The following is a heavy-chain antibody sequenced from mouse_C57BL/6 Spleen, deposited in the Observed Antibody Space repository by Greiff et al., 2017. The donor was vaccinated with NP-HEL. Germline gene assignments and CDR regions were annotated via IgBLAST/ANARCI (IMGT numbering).Heavy chain of an antibody. D-gene: IGHD1-1*01. CDR2: INPNNGGT. CDR1: GYTFTDYY. CDR3: AWDVYYGSPWYFDV. Sequence: EVQLQQSGPELVKPGASVKISCKASGYTFTDYYMNWVKQSHGKSLEWIGDINPNNGGTSYNQKFKGKATLTVDKSSSTAYMELRSLTSEDSAVYYCAWDVYYGSPWYFDVWGTGTTVTVSS. J-gene: IGHJ1*03. V-gene: IGHV1-26*01.